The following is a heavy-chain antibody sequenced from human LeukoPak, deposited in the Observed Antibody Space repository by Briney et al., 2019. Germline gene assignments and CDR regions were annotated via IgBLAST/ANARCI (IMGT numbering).Heavy chain of an antibody. V-gene: IGHV1-46*01. CDR3: ARGFYGGNPTI. Sequence: ASVKVSCKASGYTFTCYYMHWVRQAPGQGLEWMGIINPSGGSTSYAQKFQGRVTMTRDMSTSTVYMELSSLRSEDTAVYYCARGFYGGNPTIWGQGTMVTVSS. CDR2: INPSGGST. CDR1: GYTFTCYY. D-gene: IGHD4-23*01. J-gene: IGHJ3*02.